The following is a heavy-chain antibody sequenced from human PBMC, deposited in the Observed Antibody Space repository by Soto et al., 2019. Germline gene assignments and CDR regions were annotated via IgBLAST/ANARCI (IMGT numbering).Heavy chain of an antibody. J-gene: IGHJ4*02. CDR2: INPNSGAT. Sequence: QVQLVSSGAEVKKPGASVKVSCRASGYTFTDYYIHWVPQAPGQGLQWVGWINPNSGATEYAQEFQGRVTMTRDLSISTVYMEVTRLRSDDTALYFCARAAPLRYSGYALDHWGQGTRVTVST. CDR3: ARAAPLRYSGYALDH. D-gene: IGHD5-12*01. CDR1: GYTFTDYY. V-gene: IGHV1-2*02.